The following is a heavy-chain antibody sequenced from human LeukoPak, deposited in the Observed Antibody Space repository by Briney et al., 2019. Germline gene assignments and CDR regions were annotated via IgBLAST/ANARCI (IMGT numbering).Heavy chain of an antibody. Sequence: GGSLRLSCAASGFTFSSYAMSWVRQAPGKGLEWVSYISKSGTTIYYGDSVKGRFTISRDNAKNSLYLQMNSLRAEDTALYYCARDGRLFPLEAFDIWGQGTMVTVSS. CDR3: ARDGRLFPLEAFDI. J-gene: IGHJ3*02. V-gene: IGHV3-48*04. CDR2: ISKSGTTI. CDR1: GFTFSSYA. D-gene: IGHD3-22*01.